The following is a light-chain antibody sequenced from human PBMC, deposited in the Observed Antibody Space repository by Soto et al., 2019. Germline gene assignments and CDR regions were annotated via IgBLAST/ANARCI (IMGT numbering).Light chain of an antibody. J-gene: IGLJ1*01. Sequence: QSVLTQPASVSGSPGQSITISCTGTISVVGSYNYVSWYQQYPGKAPKLMIYDVSTRPSGVSDRFSGSKSGNTASLTISGLRAEDEADYYCGSYTTSSNYVFGTGTKGTVL. V-gene: IGLV2-14*03. CDR3: GSYTTSSNYV. CDR2: DVS. CDR1: ISVVGSYNY.